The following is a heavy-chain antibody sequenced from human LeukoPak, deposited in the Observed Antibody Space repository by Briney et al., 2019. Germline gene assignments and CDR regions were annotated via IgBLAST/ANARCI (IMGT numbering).Heavy chain of an antibody. J-gene: IGHJ4*02. Sequence: SQTLSLTCTVTGGSISSGDYYWSWIRQPPGKGLEWIGYIYYSGSTYYNPSLKSRVTISVDTSKNQFSLKLSSVTAADTAVYYCARDRPYGGNDYWGQGTLVTVSS. CDR3: ARDRPYGGNDY. CDR1: GGSISSGDYY. D-gene: IGHD4-23*01. CDR2: IYYSGST. V-gene: IGHV4-30-4*08.